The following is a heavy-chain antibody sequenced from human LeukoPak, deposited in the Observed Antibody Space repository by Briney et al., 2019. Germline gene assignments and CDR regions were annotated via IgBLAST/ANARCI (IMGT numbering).Heavy chain of an antibody. J-gene: IGHJ3*02. D-gene: IGHD3-3*01. CDR1: GFTFSSYA. Sequence: PGGSLRLSCAASGFTFSSYAMSWVRQAPGKGLEWISAISGSGGSTYYADSVKGRFTISRDNSKNTLYLQMNSLRAEDTAVYYCAKVTIFGVVSDAFDIWGQGTMVTVSS. V-gene: IGHV3-23*01. CDR2: ISGSGGST. CDR3: AKVTIFGVVSDAFDI.